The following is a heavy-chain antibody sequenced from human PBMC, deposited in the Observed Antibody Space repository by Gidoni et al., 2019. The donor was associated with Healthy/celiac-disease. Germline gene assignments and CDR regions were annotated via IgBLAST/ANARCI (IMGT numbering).Heavy chain of an antibody. CDR2: IIPIFGTA. CDR3: ASPGVVAAKGAFDI. D-gene: IGHD2-15*01. J-gene: IGHJ3*02. CDR1: GGTFSSYA. Sequence: PGSSVKVSCKASGGTFSSYAISWVRQAPGQGLEWMGGIIPIFGTANYAQKFQGRVTITADESTSTAYMELSSLRSEDTAVYYGASPGVVAAKGAFDIWGQGTMVTVSS. V-gene: IGHV1-69*01.